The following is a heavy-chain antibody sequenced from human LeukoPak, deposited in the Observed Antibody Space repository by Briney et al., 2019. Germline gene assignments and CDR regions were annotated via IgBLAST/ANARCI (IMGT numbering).Heavy chain of an antibody. CDR3: ATASSGWYGVDY. Sequence: ASVKVSCKVSGYTLTELSMDWVRQAPGKGLEWMGGFDPEDGETIYAQKFQGRVTMTEDTSTDTAYMELSSLRSEDTAVYYCATASSGWYGVDYWGQGTLVTVSS. D-gene: IGHD6-19*01. V-gene: IGHV1-24*01. J-gene: IGHJ4*02. CDR2: FDPEDGET. CDR1: GYTLTELS.